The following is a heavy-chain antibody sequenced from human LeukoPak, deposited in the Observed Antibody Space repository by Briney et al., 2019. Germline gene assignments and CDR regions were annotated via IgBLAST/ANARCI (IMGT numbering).Heavy chain of an antibody. D-gene: IGHD3-3*01. Sequence: PGGSLRLSCAASGFTFSSYSMNWVRQALGKGLEWVANIKLDGSEKNYVDSVKGRFTISRDNTKNSLYLQMNSLRAEDTAVFYCARDQYDTWSRRGNFDSWGQGTLVIVSS. CDR2: IKLDGSEK. CDR3: ARDQYDTWSRRGNFDS. V-gene: IGHV3-7*03. CDR1: GFTFSSYS. J-gene: IGHJ4*02.